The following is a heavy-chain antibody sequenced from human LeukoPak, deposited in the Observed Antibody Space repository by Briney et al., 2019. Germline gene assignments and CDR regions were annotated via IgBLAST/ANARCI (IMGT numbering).Heavy chain of an antibody. CDR2: IYYSGST. CDR1: GGSISSYS. J-gene: IGHJ6*02. V-gene: IGHV4-59*01. D-gene: IGHD3-10*01. Sequence: SETLSLTCTVSGGSISSYSWSWIRQPPGKGLEWIGYIYYSGSTNYNPSLKSRVTISLDTSKNQFSLKLSSVTAADTAVYYCARDPPPRGYYGMDVWGQGTTVTVSS. CDR3: ARDPPPRGYYGMDV.